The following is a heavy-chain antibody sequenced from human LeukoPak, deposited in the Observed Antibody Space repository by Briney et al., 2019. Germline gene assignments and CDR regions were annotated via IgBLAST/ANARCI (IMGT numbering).Heavy chain of an antibody. J-gene: IGHJ4*02. CDR2: MNPNSGNT. CDR3: ARSNFKVGASPPGY. D-gene: IGHD1-26*01. Sequence: ASVKVSCKASGYTFTSYDINWVRQATGQGLEWMGWMNPNSGNTGYAQKFQGRVTMTRNTSISTAYMEPSSLRSEDTAVYYCARSNFKVGASPPGYWGQGTLVTVSS. CDR1: GYTFTSYD. V-gene: IGHV1-8*01.